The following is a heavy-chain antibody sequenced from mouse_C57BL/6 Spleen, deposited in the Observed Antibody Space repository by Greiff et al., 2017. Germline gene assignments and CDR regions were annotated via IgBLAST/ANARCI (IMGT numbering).Heavy chain of an antibody. Sequence: VQLQQPGPELVKPGASVKISCKASGYSFTGYYMNWVKQSPEKSLEWIGEINPSTGGTTYNQKFKAKATLTVDKSSSTAYMQLKSLTSEDSAVYYCARGNYPFAYWGQGTLVTVSA. J-gene: IGHJ3*01. CDR1: GYSFTGYY. D-gene: IGHD1-1*01. CDR2: INPSTGGT. V-gene: IGHV1-42*01. CDR3: ARGNYPFAY.